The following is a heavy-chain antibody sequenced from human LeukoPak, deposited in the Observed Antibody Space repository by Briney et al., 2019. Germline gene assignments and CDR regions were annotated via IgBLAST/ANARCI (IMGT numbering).Heavy chain of an antibody. D-gene: IGHD3-9*01. Sequence: GGSLRLSCAASGFTFSSYAMSWVRQAPGKGLEGVSTISGSGGSTFYADSVKGRFTISRDYPKKSLYLQMNALRYEDTAIYYCARDHDWAFDLWGQGTLVTVSS. CDR2: ISGSGGST. V-gene: IGHV3-23*01. CDR1: GFTFSSYA. J-gene: IGHJ4*02. CDR3: ARDHDWAFDL.